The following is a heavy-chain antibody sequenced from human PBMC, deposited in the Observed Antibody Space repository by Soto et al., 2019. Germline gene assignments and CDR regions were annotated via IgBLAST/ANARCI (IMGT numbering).Heavy chain of an antibody. D-gene: IGHD4-17*01. V-gene: IGHV3-33*01. CDR2: IWYDGSNK. CDR3: ARSGGTTVTTFLFYYYGMDV. J-gene: IGHJ6*02. CDR1: GFTFSSYG. Sequence: GGSLRLSCAASGFTFSSYGMHWVRQAPGKGLEWVAVIWYDGSNKYYADSVKGRFTISRDNSKNTLYLQMNSLRAEDTAVYYCARSGGTTVTTFLFYYYGMDVWGQGTTVTVS.